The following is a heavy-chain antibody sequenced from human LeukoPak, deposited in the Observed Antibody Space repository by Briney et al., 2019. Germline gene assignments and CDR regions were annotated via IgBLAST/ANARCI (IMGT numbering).Heavy chain of an antibody. D-gene: IGHD3-22*01. CDR2: ISYDGSIK. Sequence: GGSLRLSCAASGFTFSSYAMHWVRQAPGKGLEWVALISYDGSIKYYVDSVKGRLTISRDNSKNTLYLQMNSLRAEDTALYYCATHYYDSSGYHSPDYWGQGTLVTVSS. CDR3: ATHYYDSSGYHSPDY. J-gene: IGHJ4*02. V-gene: IGHV3-30-3*01. CDR1: GFTFSSYA.